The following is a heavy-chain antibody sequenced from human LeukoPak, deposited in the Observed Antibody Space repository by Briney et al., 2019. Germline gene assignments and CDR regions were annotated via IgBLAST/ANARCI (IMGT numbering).Heavy chain of an antibody. J-gene: IGHJ4*02. D-gene: IGHD6-13*01. V-gene: IGHV4-38-2*01. CDR1: GYSISSGYH. CDR3: ARGETPAASNY. Sequence: SSETLSLTCAVSGYSISSGYHWGWVRQPPGKGLEGIGRIYHSGVTYYNPSLKSRVTISIDTTRNQFSLQLNSVTAADTAVYYCARGETPAASNYWGQATQVTASS. CDR2: IYHSGVT.